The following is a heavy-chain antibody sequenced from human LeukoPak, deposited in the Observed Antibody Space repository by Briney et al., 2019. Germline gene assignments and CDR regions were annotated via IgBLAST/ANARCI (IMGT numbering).Heavy chain of an antibody. J-gene: IGHJ6*03. Sequence: SETLSLTCTVSGGSISSSSYYWGWIRQPPGKGLEWIGYIYYSGSTNYNPSLKSRVTISVDTSKNQFSLKLSSVTAADTAVYYCARVSHYKYYYYYYMDVWGKGTTVTVSS. D-gene: IGHD1-26*01. CDR3: ARVSHYKYYYYYYMDV. V-gene: IGHV4-61*05. CDR1: GGSISSSSYY. CDR2: IYYSGST.